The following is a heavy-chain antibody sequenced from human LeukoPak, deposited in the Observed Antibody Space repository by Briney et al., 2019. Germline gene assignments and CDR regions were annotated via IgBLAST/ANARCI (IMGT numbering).Heavy chain of an antibody. Sequence: GGSLRLSCAASGFTFSSYAMSWVRQAPGKGLEWVSAISGSGGSTYYADSVKGRFTISRDNSKNTLYLQMNSLRAEDTAVYYCARGVFWGDYYYYMDVWGKGTTVTVSS. CDR1: GFTFSSYA. CDR3: ARGVFWGDYYYYMDV. J-gene: IGHJ6*03. CDR2: ISGSGGST. D-gene: IGHD3-16*01. V-gene: IGHV3-23*01.